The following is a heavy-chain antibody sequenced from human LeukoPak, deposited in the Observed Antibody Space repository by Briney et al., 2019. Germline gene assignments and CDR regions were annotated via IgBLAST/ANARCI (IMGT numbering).Heavy chain of an antibody. CDR3: ARFGVDYDMDV. CDR1: GGSISGHY. V-gene: IGHV4-59*11. D-gene: IGHD3-16*01. J-gene: IGHJ6*02. Sequence: SETLSLTCTISGGSISGHYWTWIRQPPGKGLEWIGQIHYSGRPDYNPSLKSRITISVDTSKNQLSLKVTSVTGADTAVYYCARFGVDYDMDVWGQGTTVTVSS. CDR2: IHYSGRP.